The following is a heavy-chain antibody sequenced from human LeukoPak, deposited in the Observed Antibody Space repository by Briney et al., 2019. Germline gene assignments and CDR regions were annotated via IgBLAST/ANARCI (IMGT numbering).Heavy chain of an antibody. Sequence: QAGGSLRLSCAASGFTVSSNYMSWVRQAPGKGLEWVSVIYSGGNTYYADSVKGRFTISRDNSKNTLYLQMNSLRAEDTAVYYCARGGSYYEWDYWGQGTLVTVSS. D-gene: IGHD1-26*01. CDR1: GFTVSSNY. J-gene: IGHJ4*02. V-gene: IGHV3-66*01. CDR2: IYSGGNT. CDR3: ARGGSYYEWDY.